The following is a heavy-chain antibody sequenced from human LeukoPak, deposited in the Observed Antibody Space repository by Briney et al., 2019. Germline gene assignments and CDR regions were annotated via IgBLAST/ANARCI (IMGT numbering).Heavy chain of an antibody. CDR3: ARLDTMRSGNYNYYYYMDV. D-gene: IGHD3-10*01. Sequence: SETLSLTCAVYGESFSGYYWSWIRQPPGKGLEWIGEINHSGSTNYTSSLKSRATISVDTSKSQFSLKLSSVTAADTAVYYCARLDTMRSGNYNYYYYMDVWGKGTTVTISS. CDR1: GESFSGYY. CDR2: INHSGST. V-gene: IGHV4-34*01. J-gene: IGHJ6*03.